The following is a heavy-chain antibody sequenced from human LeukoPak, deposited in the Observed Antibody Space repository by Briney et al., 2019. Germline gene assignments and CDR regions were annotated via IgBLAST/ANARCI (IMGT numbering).Heavy chain of an antibody. Sequence: GESLQISCQGSGYSFTSYWIGWVRQMPGKSLEWMGIIYPGDSETRYSPSFQGQVTISADESIGTAYLQWSSLKASDTATYYCARRSDSWNYFDYWGQGTLVTVSS. J-gene: IGHJ4*02. V-gene: IGHV5-51*01. D-gene: IGHD2-21*02. CDR2: IYPGDSET. CDR1: GYSFTSYW. CDR3: ARRSDSWNYFDY.